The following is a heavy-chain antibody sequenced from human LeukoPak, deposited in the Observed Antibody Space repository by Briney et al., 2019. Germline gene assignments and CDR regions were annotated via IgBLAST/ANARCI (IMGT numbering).Heavy chain of an antibody. V-gene: IGHV1-69*06. CDR2: IIPIFGTA. CDR1: GGTFSSYA. Sequence: SVKVSCKASGGTFSSYAISWVRQAPGQGLEWMGGIIPIFGTANYAQKFQGRVTMTEDTSTDTAYMELSSLRSEDTAVYYCATVTMVRGVIPYWGQGTLVTVSS. J-gene: IGHJ4*02. CDR3: ATVTMVRGVIPY. D-gene: IGHD3-10*01.